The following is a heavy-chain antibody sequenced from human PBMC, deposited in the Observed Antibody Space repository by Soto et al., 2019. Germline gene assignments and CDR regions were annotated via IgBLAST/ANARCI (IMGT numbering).Heavy chain of an antibody. V-gene: IGHV3-15*07. CDR2: VYTSAEGGAT. J-gene: IGHJ6*02. CDR1: GFSVTNAW. CDR3: TTGSVEGF. D-gene: IGHD2-15*01. Sequence: EVQLVDSGGGLVKPGGSLRLSCAASGFSVTNAWMNWVRQAPGKGLEWVGRVYTSAEGGATNYAAPVKGIFTISRDDSKNTVYLQMNSLMTEDTAVYYCTTGSVEGFWGQGTTVTVSS.